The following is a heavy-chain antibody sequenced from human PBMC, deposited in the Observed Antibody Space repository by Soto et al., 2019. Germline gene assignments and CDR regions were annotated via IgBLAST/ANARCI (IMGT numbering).Heavy chain of an antibody. Sequence: QVPLVQSGAEVKKPGASVKVSCKVSGYTLTELSMHWVRQAPGKGLEWMGGFDPEDGETIYAQKFQGRVTMTEDTSTNTAYMELSSLRSEDTAVYYCATAPYGDYINDYFDYWGQGTLVTVSS. V-gene: IGHV1-24*01. J-gene: IGHJ4*02. D-gene: IGHD4-17*01. CDR2: FDPEDGET. CDR3: ATAPYGDYINDYFDY. CDR1: GYTLTELS.